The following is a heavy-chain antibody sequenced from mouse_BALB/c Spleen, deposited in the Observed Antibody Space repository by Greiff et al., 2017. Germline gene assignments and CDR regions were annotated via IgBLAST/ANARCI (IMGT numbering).Heavy chain of an antibody. CDR2: IDPANGNT. Sequence: EVQLVESGAELVKPGASVKLSCTASGFNIKDTYMHWVKQRPEQGLEWIGRIDPANGNTKYDPKFQGKATITADTSSNTAYLQLSSLTSEDTAVYYCVYGNYYFDYWGQGTTLTVSS. D-gene: IGHD2-1*01. CDR3: VYGNYYFDY. V-gene: IGHV14-3*02. J-gene: IGHJ2*01. CDR1: GFNIKDTY.